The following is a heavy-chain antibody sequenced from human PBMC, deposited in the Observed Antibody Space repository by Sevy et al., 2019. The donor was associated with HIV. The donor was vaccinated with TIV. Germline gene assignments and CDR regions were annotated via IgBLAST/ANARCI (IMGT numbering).Heavy chain of an antibody. CDR2: ISYDGSNK. D-gene: IGHD2-2*01. Sequence: GGSLRLSCAASGFTFSSYAMHWVRQAPGKGLEWVAVISYDGSNKYYADSVKGRFTISRDNSKNTLYLQMNSLRAEDTVVYYCASASLNQDIVVVPAATFYGMYVWGQGTTVTVSS. CDR1: GFTFSSYA. V-gene: IGHV3-30-3*01. CDR3: ASASLNQDIVVVPAATFYGMYV. J-gene: IGHJ6*02.